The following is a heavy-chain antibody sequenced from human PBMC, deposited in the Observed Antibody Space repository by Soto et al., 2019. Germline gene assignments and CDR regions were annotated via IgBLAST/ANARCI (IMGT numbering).Heavy chain of an antibody. D-gene: IGHD3-16*02. CDR3: ARGPRVFAPIHSFFDF. J-gene: IGHJ4*02. CDR2: INPNSGAT. Sequence: QVQLVQSGAEVKKPGASVKVSCKTSEYTFTDYYVHWVRQAPGQGLEWMGWINPNSGATNYAQKFQGWVTMTRDTSISTAYMELTRLRSDDTAVYYCARGPRVFAPIHSFFDFWGQGTLVTVSS. V-gene: IGHV1-2*04. CDR1: EYTFTDYY.